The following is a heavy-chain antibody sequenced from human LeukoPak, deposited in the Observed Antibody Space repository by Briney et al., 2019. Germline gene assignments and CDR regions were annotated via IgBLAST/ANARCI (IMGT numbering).Heavy chain of an antibody. D-gene: IGHD3-10*01. J-gene: IGHJ4*02. CDR1: GFTVSSNY. Sequence: GGSLRLSCAASGFTVSSNYMSWVRQAPGKGLEWVSIIYSAGSTYYADSVRGRFTISRDSSKNTVCLQMNSLRAEDTAVYYCASGGMGARRYYSDPFHYWGQGTLVTVSS. V-gene: IGHV3-53*01. CDR2: IYSAGST. CDR3: ASGGMGARRYYSDPFHY.